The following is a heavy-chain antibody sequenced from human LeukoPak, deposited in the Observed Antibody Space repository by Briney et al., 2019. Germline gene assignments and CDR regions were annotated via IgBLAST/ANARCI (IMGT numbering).Heavy chain of an antibody. V-gene: IGHV1-69*13. Sequence: SVKVSCKASGGTFSSYAISWVRQAPGQGLEWMGGIIPIFGTANYAQKFQGRVTITADESTSTAYMELSSLRSEDTAVYYCARGVYYYDSSGYYYDYYYYYMDVWGKGTTVTVSS. J-gene: IGHJ6*03. CDR3: ARGVYYYDSSGYYYDYYYYYMDV. D-gene: IGHD3-22*01. CDR2: IIPIFGTA. CDR1: GGTFSSYA.